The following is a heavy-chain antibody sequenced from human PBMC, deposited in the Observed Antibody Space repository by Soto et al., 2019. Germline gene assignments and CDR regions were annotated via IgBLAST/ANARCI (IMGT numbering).Heavy chain of an antibody. CDR2: IYYSGST. V-gene: IGHV4-39*01. CDR3: ARLAARLLWYFEL. Sequence: QLQLQESGPGLVKPSVTLSLTCTVSGGSISSSSYYWGWIRQPPGKGLEWIGCIYYSGSTYYNPSLKSRVTISVDTSKNQFSQKLSSVTAADTAVYYCARLAARLLWYFELWGRGTLVTVSS. D-gene: IGHD2-15*01. CDR1: GGSISSSSYY. J-gene: IGHJ2*01.